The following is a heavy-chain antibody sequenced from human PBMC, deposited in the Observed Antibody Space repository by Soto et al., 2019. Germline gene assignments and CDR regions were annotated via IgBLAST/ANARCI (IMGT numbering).Heavy chain of an antibody. CDR2: IYNSGST. Sequence: SETLSLTCSVSGDSISTYYWSWSRQPPGKGLEWIGYIYNSGSTKYNPSLKSRVTISVDTSKNHFSLKLNSVTAADTAVYYCARGRFDYIWGSPAPYLDYWGQGALVTVSS. CDR3: ARGRFDYIWGSPAPYLDY. D-gene: IGHD3-16*01. CDR1: GDSISTYY. V-gene: IGHV4-59*13. J-gene: IGHJ4*02.